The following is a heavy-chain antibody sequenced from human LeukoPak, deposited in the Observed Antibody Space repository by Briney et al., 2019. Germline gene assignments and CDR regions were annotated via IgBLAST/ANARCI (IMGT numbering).Heavy chain of an antibody. CDR3: ASGSGSYSHWFDP. CDR1: GGSISSSSYY. D-gene: IGHD3-10*01. V-gene: IGHV4-39*07. CDR2: IYYSGST. Sequence: SETLSLTCTVSGGSISSSSYYWGWIRQPPGKGLEWIGSIYYSGSTYYNPSLKSRVTISVDTSKNQFSLKLSSVTAADTAVYYCASGSGSYSHWFDPWGQGILVTVSS. J-gene: IGHJ5*02.